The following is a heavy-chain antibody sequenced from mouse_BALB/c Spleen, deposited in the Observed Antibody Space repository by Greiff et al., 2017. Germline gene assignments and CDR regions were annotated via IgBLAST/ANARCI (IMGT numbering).Heavy chain of an antibody. J-gene: IGHJ3*01. V-gene: IGHV1S135*01. CDR3: ARGYGNPFAY. Sequence: VQLQQSGPELMKPGASVKISCKASGYSFTSYYMHWVKQSHGKSLEWIGYIDPFNGGTSYNQKFKGKATLTVDKSSSTAYMHLSSLTSEDSAVYYCARGYGNPFAYWGQGTLVTVSA. CDR1: GYSFTSYY. CDR2: IDPFNGGT. D-gene: IGHD2-10*02.